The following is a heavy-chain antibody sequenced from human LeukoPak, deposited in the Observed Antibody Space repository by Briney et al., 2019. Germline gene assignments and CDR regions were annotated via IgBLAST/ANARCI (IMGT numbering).Heavy chain of an antibody. J-gene: IGHJ4*02. V-gene: IGHV1-69*06. CDR1: RGTFSNYA. D-gene: IGHD3-3*01. CDR2: IIPIFGTA. Sequence: SVKVSCKASRGTFSNYAISWVRQAPGQGLEWMGGIIPIFGTANYAQKFQDRVTITADKSTSTAYMELSSLRSEDTAVYYCAREHNFWSNYYRDTYYFDYWGQGTLVTVSS. CDR3: AREHNFWSNYYRDTYYFDY.